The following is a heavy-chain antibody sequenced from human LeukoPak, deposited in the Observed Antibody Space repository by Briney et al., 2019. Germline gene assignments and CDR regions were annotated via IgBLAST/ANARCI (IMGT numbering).Heavy chain of an antibody. V-gene: IGHV4-59*08. J-gene: IGHJ4*02. CDR1: GGSISSYY. Sequence: SETLSLTCTVSGGSISSYYWGWIRQPPGKGLEWIGYIYYSGSTNYNPSLKSRVTISIDTSKKQFSLYLSSVTAADTAVYYCASEYSYGQFDYWGQGTVVTVSS. CDR3: ASEYSYGQFDY. CDR2: IYYSGST. D-gene: IGHD5-18*01.